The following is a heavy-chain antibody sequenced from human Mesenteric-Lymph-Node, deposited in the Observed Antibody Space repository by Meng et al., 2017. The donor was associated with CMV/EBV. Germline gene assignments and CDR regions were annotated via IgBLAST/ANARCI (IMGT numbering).Heavy chain of an antibody. J-gene: IGHJ4*02. CDR2: IRTDGSSK. CDR1: GFTFSTYW. Sequence: GESLKISCAASGFTFSTYWMHWVRQAPGKGLDWVAFIRTDGSSKYYRDSVKGRFTISRDNSRNTLYLQMNSLRAEDTAVYFCGKVVRDGELGDYWGQGTLVTVSS. D-gene: IGHD1-26*01. CDR3: GKVVRDGELGDY. V-gene: IGHV3-30*02.